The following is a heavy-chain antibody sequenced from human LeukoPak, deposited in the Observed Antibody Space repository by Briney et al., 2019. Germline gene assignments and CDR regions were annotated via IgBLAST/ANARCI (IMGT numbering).Heavy chain of an antibody. CDR1: GGTFSSYA. V-gene: IGHV1-69*05. Sequence: SAKVSCKASGGTFSSYAISWVRQAPGQGLEWMGRIIPIFGTANYAQKFQGRVTITTDESTSTAYMELSSLRSEDTAVYYCARDSLTGEAFDIWGQGTMVTVSS. CDR2: IIPIFGTA. D-gene: IGHD7-27*01. J-gene: IGHJ3*02. CDR3: ARDSLTGEAFDI.